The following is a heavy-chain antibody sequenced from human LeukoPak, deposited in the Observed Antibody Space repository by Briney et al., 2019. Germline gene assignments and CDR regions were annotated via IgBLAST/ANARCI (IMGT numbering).Heavy chain of an antibody. CDR3: ARVLLWYYYDSSGYSYAFDI. J-gene: IGHJ3*02. V-gene: IGHV3-48*01. D-gene: IGHD3-22*01. CDR2: ISSGSSAI. CDR1: GFTFSSYS. Sequence: GGSLRLSCAASGFTFSSYSMNWVRQAPGKGLEWVSYISSGSSAIYYADSVKGRFTISRDNAKNSLYLQMNSLRAEDTTVYYCARVLLWYYYDSSGYSYAFDIWGQGTMVTVSS.